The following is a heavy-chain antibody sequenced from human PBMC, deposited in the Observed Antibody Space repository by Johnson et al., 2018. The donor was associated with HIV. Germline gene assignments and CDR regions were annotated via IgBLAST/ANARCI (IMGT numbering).Heavy chain of an antibody. D-gene: IGHD6-13*01. CDR2: ISYDESNK. CDR1: EFTFSNYA. Sequence: QVQLVESGGGVVQPGKSLRIYCAVSEFTFSNYAMHWVRLPPGKGLQWVAVISYDESNKHYADSVKGRFTISRDNSKNTVYLQMNSLRAEDTALYYCARELRGYDVFDIWGQGTMGTVSS. J-gene: IGHJ3*02. V-gene: IGHV3-30-3*01. CDR3: ARELRGYDVFDI.